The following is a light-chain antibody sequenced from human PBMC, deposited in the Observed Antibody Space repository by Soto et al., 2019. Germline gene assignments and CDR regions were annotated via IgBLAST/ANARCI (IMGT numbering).Light chain of an antibody. CDR2: GAS. J-gene: IGKJ1*01. V-gene: IGKV3-20*01. CDR3: QQYGTSRT. Sequence: EIVLTQSPGTLSLSPGERATLSCRASQSVSSSYLAWYQQKPGQAPRLLIHGASSRATGIPDRFSSSGSGTDFTLTISRLEPEDXAVYYCQQYGTSRTFGQGTKVEIK. CDR1: QSVSSSY.